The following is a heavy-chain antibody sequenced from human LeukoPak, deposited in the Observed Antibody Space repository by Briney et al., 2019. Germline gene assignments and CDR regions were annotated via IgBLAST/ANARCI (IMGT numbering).Heavy chain of an antibody. CDR1: GFTFDDYA. CDR3: AKDSDSSGWFSWFDP. J-gene: IGHJ5*02. V-gene: IGHV3-9*01. CDR2: ISWNSGSI. D-gene: IGHD6-19*01. Sequence: PGGSLRLSCAASGFTFDDYAMHWVRQAPGKGLEWVSGISWNSGSIGYADSVKGRFTISRDNAKNSLYLQMNSLRAEDTALYYCAKDSDSSGWFSWFDPWGQGTLVTVSS.